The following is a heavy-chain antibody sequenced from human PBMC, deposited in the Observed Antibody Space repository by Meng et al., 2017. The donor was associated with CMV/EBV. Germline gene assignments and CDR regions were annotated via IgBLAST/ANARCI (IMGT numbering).Heavy chain of an antibody. CDR1: TFTRNKYS. D-gene: IGHD5-12*01. CDR2: SNTDGTTT. CDR3: VRDTGYSFDY. J-gene: IGHJ4*02. V-gene: IGHV3-74*01. Sequence: LTWVASTFTRNKYSMHWVRQAPGKGLLWVSRSNTDGTTTTYADSVKGRFTISRDNAKNTLNLQMNSLRVEDTAVYYCVRDTGYSFDYWGQGSLVTVSS.